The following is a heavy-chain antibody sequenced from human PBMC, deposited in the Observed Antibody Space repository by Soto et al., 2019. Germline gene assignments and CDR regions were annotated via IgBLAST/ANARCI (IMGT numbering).Heavy chain of an antibody. J-gene: IGHJ4*02. CDR1: GFTFSSYG. V-gene: IGHV3-33*01. D-gene: IGHD1-26*01. CDR2: IWYDGSNK. Sequence: QVQLVESGGGVVQPGRSLRLSCAASGFTFSSYGMHWVRQAPGKGLEWVAVIWYDGSNKYYADSVKGRFTISRDNSKNTLYLQMNSLRAEDTAVYYCARDGDSGSYGNDYWGQGTLVTVSS. CDR3: ARDGDSGSYGNDY.